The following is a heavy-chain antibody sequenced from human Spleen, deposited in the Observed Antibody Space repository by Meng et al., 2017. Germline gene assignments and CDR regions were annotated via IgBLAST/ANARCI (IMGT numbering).Heavy chain of an antibody. V-gene: IGHV3-66*02. CDR2: IYSGGST. CDR3: ARSHYYDSSGYYYDAFDI. D-gene: IGHD3-22*01. Sequence: GESLKISCAASGFTVSSNYMSWVRQAPGKGLEWVSVIYSGGSTYYADSVKGRFTISRDNSKNTLYLQMNSLRAEDTAVYYCARSHYYDSSGYYYDAFDIWGQGTMVTGSS. J-gene: IGHJ3*02. CDR1: GFTVSSNY.